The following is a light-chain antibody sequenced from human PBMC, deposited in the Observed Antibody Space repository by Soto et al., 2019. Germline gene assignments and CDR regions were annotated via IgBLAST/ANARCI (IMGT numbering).Light chain of an antibody. CDR1: QSLNNW. CDR2: KAS. J-gene: IGKJ1*01. Sequence: DIPMTQSPSTLSASVGDRVTITSRASQSLNNWLAWYQQKPGKAPKLLIYKASSLESGVPSRFSGSGSGTEFTLTISSLQPDDFATYYCQQFNSYVWTFGQGTKVEIK. CDR3: QQFNSYVWT. V-gene: IGKV1-5*03.